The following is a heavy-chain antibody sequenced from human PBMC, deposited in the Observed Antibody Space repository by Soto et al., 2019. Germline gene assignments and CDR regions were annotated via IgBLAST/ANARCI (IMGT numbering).Heavy chain of an antibody. Sequence: SETLSLTCTVSGGSISSYYWSWIRQPAGKGLEWIGRIYTSGSTNYNPSLKSRVTMSVDTSKNQFSLKLSSVTAADTAVYYCARAWDSTSWYNWFDPWGQGTLVTVSS. D-gene: IGHD6-13*01. J-gene: IGHJ5*02. V-gene: IGHV4-4*07. CDR3: ARAWDSTSWYNWFDP. CDR1: GGSISSYY. CDR2: IYTSGST.